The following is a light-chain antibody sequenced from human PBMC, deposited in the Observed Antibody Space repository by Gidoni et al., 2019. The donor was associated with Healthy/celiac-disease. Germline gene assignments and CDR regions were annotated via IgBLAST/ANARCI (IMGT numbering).Light chain of an antibody. J-gene: IGKJ3*01. Sequence: DIQMTQSPSSLSASVGDRVTITCQSSQDISNYLNWYHQKTGNAPKLLIYDVSNLETGVPSMFSGSGSGTDFTVTIRSLQAEDIATYYCKQYDNLPGTFGPGTKVDIK. CDR2: DVS. CDR3: KQYDNLPGT. CDR1: QDISNY. V-gene: IGKV1-33*01.